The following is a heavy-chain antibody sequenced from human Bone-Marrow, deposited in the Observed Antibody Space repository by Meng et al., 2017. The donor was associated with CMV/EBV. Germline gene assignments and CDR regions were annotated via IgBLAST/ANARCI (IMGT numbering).Heavy chain of an antibody. CDR2: ISYDGSNK. D-gene: IGHD3-10*01. J-gene: IGHJ4*02. CDR3: ARAHYGSGSDGSN. Sequence: VLSGAAVLHPGSALRLSCAASGFTFISYAMHWGRQAPGKGLEWVAVISYDGSNKYYADSVKGRFTISRDNSKNTLYLQMNSLRAEDTAVYYCARAHYGSGSDGSNWGQGTLVTVSS. CDR1: GFTFISYA. V-gene: IGHV3-30-3*01.